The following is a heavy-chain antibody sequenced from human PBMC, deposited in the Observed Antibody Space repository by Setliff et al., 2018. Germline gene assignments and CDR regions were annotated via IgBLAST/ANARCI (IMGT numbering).Heavy chain of an antibody. CDR3: AREGRWDYSYPIY. Sequence: PSETLSLTCAAYGGTFSDYYWTWIRQPPGKGLEWIGTISSSGTSKYNSSLGGRATLSIDVPERQFALRLSSVTDADTAVYFCAREGRWDYSYPIYWGQGIRVTVSS. J-gene: IGHJ4*02. CDR1: GGTFSDYY. V-gene: IGHV4-34*08. CDR2: ISSSGTS. D-gene: IGHD4-4*01.